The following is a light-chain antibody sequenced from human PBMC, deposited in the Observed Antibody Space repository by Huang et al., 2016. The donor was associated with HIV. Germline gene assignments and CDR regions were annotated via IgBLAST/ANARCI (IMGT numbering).Light chain of an antibody. J-gene: IGKJ1*01. V-gene: IGKV4-1*01. CDR1: QSVLYSSNNTDY. CDR2: WAS. Sequence: DIVMTQSPDSLAVSLGERATINCRSSQSVLYSSNNTDYLAWYQQKPGQPPNLLIYWASTRKSGVPDRFSGSGSGTDFTLTISSLQAEDVAVYDCQQYYRTPLTFGQGTKVEI. CDR3: QQYYRTPLT.